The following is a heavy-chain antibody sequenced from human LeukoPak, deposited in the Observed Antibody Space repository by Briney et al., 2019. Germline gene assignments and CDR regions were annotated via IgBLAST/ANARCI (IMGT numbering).Heavy chain of an antibody. Sequence: GGSLRLSCAASGFTFSTYWMQWVRQAPGKGLEWVSRGSSDGSTTTYADSVKGRFTISRENGKNTLYLQMNSLRAEDTAVYYCARDADGPGSLIDYWGQGTLVTVSS. CDR2: GSSDGSTT. J-gene: IGHJ4*02. CDR3: ARDADGPGSLIDY. CDR1: GFTFSTYW. V-gene: IGHV3-74*01. D-gene: IGHD1-14*01.